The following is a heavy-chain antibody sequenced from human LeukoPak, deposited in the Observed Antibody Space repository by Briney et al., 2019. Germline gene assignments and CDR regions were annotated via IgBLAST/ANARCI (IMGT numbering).Heavy chain of an antibody. Sequence: ASVKVSCKASGYTLTGYYMHWVRQAPGQGLEWMGRINPNSGGTNYAQKFQGRVTMTRDTSISTAYMELSRLRSDDTAVYYCVREGQYSSGWFDYWGQGTLVTVSS. D-gene: IGHD6-19*01. V-gene: IGHV1-2*06. CDR3: VREGQYSSGWFDY. J-gene: IGHJ4*02. CDR1: GYTLTGYY. CDR2: INPNSGGT.